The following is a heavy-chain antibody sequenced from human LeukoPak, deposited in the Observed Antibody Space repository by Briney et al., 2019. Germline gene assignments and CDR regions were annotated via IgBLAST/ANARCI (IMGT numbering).Heavy chain of an antibody. CDR3: ARDRSLYYYDGSGYYGY. CDR1: GFPFSSYG. D-gene: IGHD3-22*01. J-gene: IGHJ4*02. CDR2: ISGSGTST. V-gene: IGHV3-23*01. Sequence: GVSLRLSCAGSGFPFSSYGMAWVRQATGKGLEWVSGISGSGTSTYYADSVRGRFTISRDNDKNTLDLQMNSLRAEDTALYYWARDRSLYYYDGSGYYGYWGQGILVTVSS.